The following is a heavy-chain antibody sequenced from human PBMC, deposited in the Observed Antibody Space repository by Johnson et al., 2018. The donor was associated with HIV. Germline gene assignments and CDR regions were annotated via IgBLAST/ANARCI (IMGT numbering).Heavy chain of an antibody. CDR1: GFSFSDYY. V-gene: IGHV3-11*04. J-gene: IGHJ3*02. CDR2: ISSSGSTI. D-gene: IGHD3-3*01. CDR3: AREPHNFWSGVPDAFDI. Sequence: QVQLVESGGGVVQPGRSLRLSCAASGFSFSDYYMSWIRQAPGKGLEWVSYISSSGSTIYYADSVKGRFPISRDNSKNTLHLQMNSLSAEDTAVYYCAREPHNFWSGVPDAFDIWGPGTMVTVSS.